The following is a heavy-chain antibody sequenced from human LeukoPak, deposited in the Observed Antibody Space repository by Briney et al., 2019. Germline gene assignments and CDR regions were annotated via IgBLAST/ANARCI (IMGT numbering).Heavy chain of an antibody. D-gene: IGHD6-19*01. V-gene: IGHV3-23*01. CDR1: GFTFSSYA. J-gene: IGHJ5*02. Sequence: LTGGSLRLSCAASGFTFSSYAMTWVRQAPGKGLEWVSAISGSGDSTYYAASVRGLSTISRDNSKNTLYLQMNRLRAEDKAVYYCAKDPYSSGPYNWFDPWRRGTLVTVSS. CDR2: ISGSGDST. CDR3: AKDPYSSGPYNWFDP.